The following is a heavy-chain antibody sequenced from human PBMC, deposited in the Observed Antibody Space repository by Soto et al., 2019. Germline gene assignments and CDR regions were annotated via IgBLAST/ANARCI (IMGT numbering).Heavy chain of an antibody. V-gene: IGHV1-24*01. Sequence: ASVKVSCKVSGYTLTELSMHWVRQAPGKGLEWMGGFDPEDGETIYAQKFQGRVTMTEDTSTDTAYMELSSLRSEDTAVYYCATGPGGSWYRNGRAAPNYLKNWFDPWGQGTLVTVSS. D-gene: IGHD6-13*01. CDR1: GYTLTELS. CDR2: FDPEDGET. CDR3: ATGPGGSWYRNGRAAPNYLKNWFDP. J-gene: IGHJ5*02.